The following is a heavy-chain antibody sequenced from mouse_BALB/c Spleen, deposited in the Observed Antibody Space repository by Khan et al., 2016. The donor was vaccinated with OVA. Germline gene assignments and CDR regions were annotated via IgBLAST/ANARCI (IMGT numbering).Heavy chain of an antibody. J-gene: IGHJ2*01. CDR2: ISGDSNTI. Sequence: EVELVESGGDLVQPGGSRKLSCAASGFTFSSYGMHWVRQAPEQGLEWVAYISGDSNTIYYADTVKGRFTISRDNPRNTLFLQMTSLMSEDTAMYCCATSYFYGYYFDYWGPGTTLTVSS. D-gene: IGHD1-1*01. CDR1: GFTFSSYG. CDR3: ATSYFYGYYFDY. V-gene: IGHV5-17*02.